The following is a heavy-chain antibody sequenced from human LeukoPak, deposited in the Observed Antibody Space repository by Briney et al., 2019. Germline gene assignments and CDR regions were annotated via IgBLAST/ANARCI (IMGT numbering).Heavy chain of an antibody. J-gene: IGHJ4*02. CDR1: GYSISSGYY. Sequence: SETLSLTCTVSGYSISSGYYWGWIRQPPGKGLEWIGSISHSGSTYYKPSLKSRVTISVDTSENQFSLKLRSVTAADTAVYYCASGGPYCSGGSCYSGVKGLFDYWGQGTLVTVSS. D-gene: IGHD2-15*01. CDR3: ASGGPYCSGGSCYSGVKGLFDY. V-gene: IGHV4-38-2*02. CDR2: ISHSGST.